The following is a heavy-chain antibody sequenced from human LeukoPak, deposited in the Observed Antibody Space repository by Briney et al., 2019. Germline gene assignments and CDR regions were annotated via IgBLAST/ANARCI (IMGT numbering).Heavy chain of an antibody. Sequence: LSGGSLRLSCAASGFTFSSSAMSWVRQVPGKGLEWVSGISASGGSTSYADSVRGRFTISRDNSKNTLYVQMNSLQVEDTAVYYCARGSGRYVMVDWWGQGTLVTVSS. D-gene: IGHD6-19*01. CDR3: ARGSGRYVMVDW. CDR1: GFTFSSSA. V-gene: IGHV3-23*01. J-gene: IGHJ4*02. CDR2: ISASGGST.